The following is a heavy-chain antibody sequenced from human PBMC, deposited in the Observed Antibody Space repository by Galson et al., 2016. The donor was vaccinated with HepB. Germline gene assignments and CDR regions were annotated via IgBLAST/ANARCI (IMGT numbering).Heavy chain of an antibody. CDR3: AKDPRRILGGTVVGDYYNYYMDV. CDR2: ISYVGTKI. V-gene: IGHV3-30*18. D-gene: IGHD1-26*01. J-gene: IGHJ6*03. CDR1: GFPFSSYG. Sequence: SLRLSCAASSGFPFSSYGLHWVRPAPGKALGWVEVISYVGTKIFCADSVKGRFTISRDNSKNTLYLQMNGLRREDTAVYYCAKDPRRILGGTVVGDYYNYYMDVWGKGTTVIVSS.